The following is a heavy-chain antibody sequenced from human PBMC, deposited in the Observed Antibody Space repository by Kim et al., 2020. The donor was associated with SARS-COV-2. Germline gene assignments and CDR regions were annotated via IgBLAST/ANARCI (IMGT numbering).Heavy chain of an antibody. Sequence: GGSLRLSCAASRFTFSNYAMSWVRQAPGKGLEFVSLITDSGGNTFYADSLKGRCTISRDNSKNILYLYLSSLTHEDTAVYYCAKTPRPVYDAYYFYMDV. D-gene: IGHD1-20*01. CDR3: AKTPRPVYDAYYFYMDV. V-gene: IGHV3-23*01. J-gene: IGHJ6*03. CDR1: RFTFSNYA. CDR2: ITDSGGNT.